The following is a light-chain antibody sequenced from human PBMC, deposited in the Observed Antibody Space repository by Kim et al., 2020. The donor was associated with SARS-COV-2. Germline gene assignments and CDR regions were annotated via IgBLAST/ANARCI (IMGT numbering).Light chain of an antibody. CDR1: QDINNW. CDR2: DAS. CDR3: KQYKTYPLS. Sequence: SGSVSDSVTITCRESQDINNWLAWYQQKPEKAPKPLIYDASRLQSGVPSRFSGSGSGTHFTLTISSLQPEDFATYYCKQYKTYPLSSGGGTKLEI. V-gene: IGKV1D-16*01. J-gene: IGKJ4*01.